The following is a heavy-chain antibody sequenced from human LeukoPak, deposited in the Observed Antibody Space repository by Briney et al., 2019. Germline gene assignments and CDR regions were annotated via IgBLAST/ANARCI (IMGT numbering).Heavy chain of an antibody. CDR1: GFTFSSYG. CDR2: ISYDGSNK. J-gene: IGHJ4*02. Sequence: GGSLRLSCAASGFTFSSYGMHWVRQAPGKGLEWVAAISYDGSNKYYADSVKGRFTISRDNSKNTLHLQMNSLRVEDTAVYYCAKRSRPTVVTPSSFDYWGQGTQVTVSS. V-gene: IGHV3-30*18. CDR3: AKRSRPTVVTPSSFDY. D-gene: IGHD4-23*01.